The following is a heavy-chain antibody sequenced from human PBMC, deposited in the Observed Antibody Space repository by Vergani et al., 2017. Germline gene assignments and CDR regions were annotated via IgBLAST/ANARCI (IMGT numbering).Heavy chain of an antibody. CDR2: IIPVFGTA. CDR1: GGTFSSYA. J-gene: IGHJ4*02. Sequence: QVQLVQSGAEVKKPASSVRVSCKASGGTFSSYAISWVRQAPGQGLEWMGGIIPVFGTATYAQNFRDRVTITADESTSTVYMALSRLTSEDTAIYYCVRGAIRGIISHFDHWGQGTLVTVSS. D-gene: IGHD3-10*01. CDR3: VRGAIRGIISHFDH. V-gene: IGHV1-69*01.